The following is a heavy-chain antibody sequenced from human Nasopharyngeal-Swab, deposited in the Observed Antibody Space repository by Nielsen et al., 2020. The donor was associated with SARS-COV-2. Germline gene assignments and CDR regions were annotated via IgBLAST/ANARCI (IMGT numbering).Heavy chain of an antibody. CDR3: ARSPGYSSSWPYYYYYMDV. CDR2: ISYDGSNK. D-gene: IGHD6-13*01. J-gene: IGHJ6*03. V-gene: IGHV3-30-3*01. Sequence: WIRQPPGKGLEWVAVISYDGSNKYYADSVKGRFTTSRDNSKNTLYLQMNSLRAEDTAVYYCARSPGYSSSWPYYYYYMDVWGKGTTVTVSS.